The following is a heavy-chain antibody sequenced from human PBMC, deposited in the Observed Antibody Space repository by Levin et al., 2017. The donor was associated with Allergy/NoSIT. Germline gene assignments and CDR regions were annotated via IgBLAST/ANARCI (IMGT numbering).Heavy chain of an antibody. V-gene: IGHV4-4*07. CDR1: GGSISSYY. CDR3: AGGYWEVAGQTGYYYYGMDV. D-gene: IGHD6-19*01. CDR2: IYTSGST. J-gene: IGHJ6*02. Sequence: GSLRLSCTVSGGSISSYYWSWIRQPAGKGLEWIGRIYTSGSTNYNPSLKSRVTMSVDTSKNQFSLKLSSVTAADTAVYYCAGGYWEVAGQTGYYYYGMDVWGQGTTVTVSS.